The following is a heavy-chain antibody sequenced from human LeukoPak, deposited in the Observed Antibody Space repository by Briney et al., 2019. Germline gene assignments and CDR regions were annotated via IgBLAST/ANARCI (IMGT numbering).Heavy chain of an antibody. J-gene: IGHJ4*02. D-gene: IGHD2-2*01. CDR1: GFTFSSYS. Sequence: GGSLRLSCAASGFTFSSYSMNWVRQAPGKGLEWVSSISSSSSYIYYADSVKGRFTISRDNAKNSLYLQMNSLRAEDTAVYYCARLIVVPAAAYFDYWGQGTLVTVSP. CDR3: ARLIVVPAAAYFDY. V-gene: IGHV3-21*01. CDR2: ISSSSSYI.